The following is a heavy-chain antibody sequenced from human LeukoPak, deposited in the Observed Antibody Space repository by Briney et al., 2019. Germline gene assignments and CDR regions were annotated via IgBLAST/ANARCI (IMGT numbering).Heavy chain of an antibody. CDR2: IWYDGSNK. J-gene: IGHJ4*02. Sequence: GGSMRLSCAASGLTFSSYGMHWVSQAPGKGLEWVAVIWYDGSNKNYADSVKGRFTISRDNSKNTLYLQMNSLRAEDTAVYYCARGRITMIVVALDYWGQGTLVSVSS. CDR1: GLTFSSYG. D-gene: IGHD3-22*01. V-gene: IGHV3-33*01. CDR3: ARGRITMIVVALDY.